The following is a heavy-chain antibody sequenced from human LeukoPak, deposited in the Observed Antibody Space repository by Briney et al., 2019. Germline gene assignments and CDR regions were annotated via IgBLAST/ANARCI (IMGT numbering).Heavy chain of an antibody. CDR3: TRTRGCSSTSCYADY. CDR2: ISGGGGGK. CDR1: GFPFSGNA. V-gene: IGHV3-23*01. D-gene: IGHD2-2*01. J-gene: IGHJ4*02. Sequence: GGSLRLSCVVSGFPFSGNAMSWVRQAPGKGLEWVSTISGGGGGKYYADSVKGRFTISRDNSKNTLYLQMNSLRAEDTAVYSCTRTRGCSSTSCYADYWGQGTLVTVSS.